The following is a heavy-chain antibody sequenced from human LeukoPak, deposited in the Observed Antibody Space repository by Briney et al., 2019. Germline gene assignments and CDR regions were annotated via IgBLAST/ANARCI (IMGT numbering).Heavy chain of an antibody. Sequence: SETLSLTCSVSGGSISTYYWSWIRQPPGKGLEWIGYIQYSGSTNYNPSLKSRVTISVDTSKNPFSLNLSSMTAADTAVYYCARGEAFGYWGQGTLVTVSS. CDR3: ARGEAFGY. J-gene: IGHJ4*02. V-gene: IGHV4-59*08. CDR1: GGSISTYY. D-gene: IGHD3-10*01. CDR2: IQYSGST.